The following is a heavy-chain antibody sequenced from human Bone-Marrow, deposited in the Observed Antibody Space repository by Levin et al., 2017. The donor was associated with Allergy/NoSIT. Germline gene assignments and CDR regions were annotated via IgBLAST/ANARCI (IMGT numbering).Heavy chain of an antibody. D-gene: IGHD3-22*01. V-gene: IGHV3-23*01. CDR2: VSGSSDNI. Sequence: GGSLRLSCAASGFIFKNFGMNWVRQTPGKRLEWVSTVSGSSDNIYYADSVKGRFTISRDNSKNTLYLQMDALRADDTAIYYCAKPHYYDSSGYFYIPYFDSWGQGTLVAVSS. CDR1: GFIFKNFG. CDR3: AKPHYYDSSGYFYIPYFDS. J-gene: IGHJ4*02.